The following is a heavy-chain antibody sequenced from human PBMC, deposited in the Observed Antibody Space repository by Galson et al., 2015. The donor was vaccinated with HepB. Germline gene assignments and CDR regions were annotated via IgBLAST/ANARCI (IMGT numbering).Heavy chain of an antibody. D-gene: IGHD6-13*01. Sequence: SLRLSCAASGFTVSSNYMTWVHQAPGKGLEWVSVIYSGGSTDYADSVRGRFTLSRDNSKNTLYLQMNSLRAEDTAVYYCARGYSRSWYSGLGYWGQGTLVTVSS. V-gene: IGHV3-53*01. CDR3: ARGYSRSWYSGLGY. CDR1: GFTVSSNY. CDR2: IYSGGST. J-gene: IGHJ4*02.